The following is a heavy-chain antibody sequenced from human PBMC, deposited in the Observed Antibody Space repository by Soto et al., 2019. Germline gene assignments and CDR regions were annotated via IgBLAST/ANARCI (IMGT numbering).Heavy chain of an antibody. J-gene: IGHJ6*02. V-gene: IGHV1-69*06. D-gene: IGHD4-4*01. CDR2: IIPIFGTA. CDR1: GGNFSSYA. Sequence: QVQLVQSGAEVKKPGSSVKVSCKASGGNFSSYAISWVRQAPGQGLEWMGGIIPIFGTANYEQKFQGRVTNTADKSTSTAYRELSSLRSEDTAVYYCAIGTVTDYYYGMDFWGQGTTVTVSS. CDR3: AIGTVTDYYYGMDF.